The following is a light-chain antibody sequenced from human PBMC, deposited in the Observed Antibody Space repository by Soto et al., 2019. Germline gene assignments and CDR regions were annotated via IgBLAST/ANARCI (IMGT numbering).Light chain of an antibody. CDR2: YDN. Sequence: QSVLTQPPSLTAAPCPMVTISCSGSRANLVSNSVSWYQQLPRTAPKLLIYYDNKRPSRIPDRFSGSKSGPSATLGITGFQTGDEADYYCGSWDSSLSAYVFGTGTKVTVL. CDR3: GSWDSSLSAYV. J-gene: IGLJ1*01. V-gene: IGLV1-51*01. CDR1: RANLVSNS.